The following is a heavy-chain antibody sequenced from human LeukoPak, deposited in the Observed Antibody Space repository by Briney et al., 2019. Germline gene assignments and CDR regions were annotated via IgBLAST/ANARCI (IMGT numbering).Heavy chain of an antibody. V-gene: IGHV4-59*01. J-gene: IGHJ6*02. D-gene: IGHD5-24*01. CDR1: GGSISSYY. Sequence: PSETLSLTCTVSGGSISSYYWSWIRQPPGKGLEWIGYIYYSGSTNCNPSLKSRVTISVDTSKNQFSLKLSSVTAADTAVYYCARTTIYPYYYYGMDVWGQGTTVTVSS. CDR3: ARTTIYPYYYYGMDV. CDR2: IYYSGST.